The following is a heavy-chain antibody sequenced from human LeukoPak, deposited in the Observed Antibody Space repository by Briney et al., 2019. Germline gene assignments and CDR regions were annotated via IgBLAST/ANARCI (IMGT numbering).Heavy chain of an antibody. CDR1: GGSISSYY. CDR2: IYTSGST. V-gene: IGHV4-4*07. D-gene: IGHD3-16*01. J-gene: IGHJ6*03. CDR3: ARDRSELGEYYYYMDV. Sequence: SETLSLTCTVSGGSISSYYWSWIRQPAGKGLEWIGRIYTSGSTNYNPSLKSRVTMSVDTSKNQFSLKLSSVTAADTAVYYCARDRSELGEYYYYMDVWGKGTTVTVSS.